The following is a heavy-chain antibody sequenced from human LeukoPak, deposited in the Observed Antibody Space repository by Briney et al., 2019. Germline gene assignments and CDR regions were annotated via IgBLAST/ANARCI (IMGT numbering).Heavy chain of an antibody. CDR1: GGSISSSSYY. Sequence: SETLSLTCTVSGGSISSSSYYWGWIRQPPGKGLEWIGSIYYSGSTYYNPSLKSRVTISVDTSKNQFSLKLSSVTAADTAVYYCARGLGDDRDYWGQGTLVTVSS. D-gene: IGHD3-10*01. CDR3: ARGLGDDRDY. J-gene: IGHJ4*02. CDR2: IYYSGST. V-gene: IGHV4-39*07.